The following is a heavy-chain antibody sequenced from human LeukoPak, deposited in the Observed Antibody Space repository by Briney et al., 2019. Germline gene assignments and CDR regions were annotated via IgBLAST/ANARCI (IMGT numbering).Heavy chain of an antibody. D-gene: IGHD3-10*01. Sequence: PGGSLRLSCAASGFTFSSYSMNWVRQAPGKGLEWVSSISSSSSYIYYADSVKGRFTISRDNSKNTLYLQMNSLRAEDTAVYYCASFRFGVDFDIWGQGTMVTVSS. CDR2: ISSSSSYI. V-gene: IGHV3-21*01. CDR3: ASFRFGVDFDI. CDR1: GFTFSSYS. J-gene: IGHJ3*02.